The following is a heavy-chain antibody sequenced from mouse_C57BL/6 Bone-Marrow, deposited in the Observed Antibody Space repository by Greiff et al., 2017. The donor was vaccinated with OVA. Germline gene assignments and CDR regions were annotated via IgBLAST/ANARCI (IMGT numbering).Heavy chain of an antibody. CDR3: ASSNYYYGSLY. CDR2: IHPNSGST. D-gene: IGHD1-1*01. J-gene: IGHJ4*01. Sequence: QVQLQQPGAELVKPGASVKLSCKASGYTFTSYWMHWVKQRPGQGLEWIGMIHPNSGSTNYNEKFKSKATLTVDKSSSTAYMQLSSLTSEDSAVYYCASSNYYYGSLYWGQGTTVTVSS. V-gene: IGHV1-64*01. CDR1: GYTFTSYW.